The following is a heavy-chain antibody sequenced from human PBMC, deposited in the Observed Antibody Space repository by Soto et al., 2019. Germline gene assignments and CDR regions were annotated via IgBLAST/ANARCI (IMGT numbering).Heavy chain of an antibody. D-gene: IGHD3-22*01. CDR2: INPNSGGT. J-gene: IGHJ4*02. Sequence: ASVKVSCKASGYTFTGYYMHWVRQAPGQGLEWMGWINPNSGGTNYAQKFQGRVTMTRDTSISTAYMELSRLRSDDTAVYYCARVIYDSSGYNEVDYWGQGTLVTVSS. V-gene: IGHV1-2*02. CDR1: GYTFTGYY. CDR3: ARVIYDSSGYNEVDY.